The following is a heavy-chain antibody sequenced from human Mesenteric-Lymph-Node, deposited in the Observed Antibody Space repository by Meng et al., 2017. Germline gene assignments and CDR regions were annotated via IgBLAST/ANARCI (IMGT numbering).Heavy chain of an antibody. CDR1: GDSVSSNSAA. Sequence: QVQLQQSGPGLVQPSQTLSLTCAISGDSVSSNSAAWIWIRQSPSRGLEWLGRTYYKSKWYNDYAVSVKRRITINPDTSRNQFSLQLNSVTPEDTAVYFCARERDSGPNHFDYWGQGILVPRLL. CDR3: ARERDSGPNHFDY. CDR2: TYYKSKWYN. V-gene: IGHV6-1*01. D-gene: IGHD5-12*01. J-gene: IGHJ4*01.